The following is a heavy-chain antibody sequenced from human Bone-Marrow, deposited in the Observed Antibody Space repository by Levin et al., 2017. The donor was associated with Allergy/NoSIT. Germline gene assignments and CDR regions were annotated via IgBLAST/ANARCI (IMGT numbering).Heavy chain of an antibody. CDR1: GFSFSSYE. D-gene: IGHD2/OR15-2a*01. CDR2: ISGDSSDL. J-gene: IGHJ3*01. Sequence: GGSLRLSCAASGFSFSSYEMNWVRQAPGKGLEWISSISGDSSDLYYADSVKGRFTISRDNAKNSLNLQVSSLRAEDTAVYHCVRGIIGDVRVAHKEAFDVWGQGTMVTVSS. V-gene: IGHV3-21*01. CDR3: VRGIIGDVRVAHKEAFDV.